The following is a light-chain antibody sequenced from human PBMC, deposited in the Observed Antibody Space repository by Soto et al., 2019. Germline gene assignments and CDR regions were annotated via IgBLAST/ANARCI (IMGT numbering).Light chain of an antibody. CDR3: AAWDDSLSGRV. J-gene: IGLJ1*01. V-gene: IGLV1-47*01. Sequence: QSALTQPPSASGTPGQRVTISCSGSSSNIGSNYVYWYQQLPGTAPKLLIYRNNQRPSGVPDRFSDSKSGTSASLAISGLRSEDEADYYCAAWDDSLSGRVFGTGTKVTVL. CDR1: SSNIGSNY. CDR2: RNN.